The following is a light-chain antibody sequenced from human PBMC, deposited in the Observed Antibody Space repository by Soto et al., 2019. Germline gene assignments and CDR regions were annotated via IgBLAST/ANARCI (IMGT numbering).Light chain of an antibody. CDR1: SSDVGGYNY. CDR2: EVS. CDR3: SSYAGSNHYV. J-gene: IGLJ1*01. Sequence: LTQPPSASGSPGRSVTISCTGTSSDVGGYNYVSWYQQHPGKAPKLMIYEVSKRPSGVPDRFSGSKSGNTASLTVSGLQAEDEADYYCSSYAGSNHYVFGTGTKVTVL. V-gene: IGLV2-8*01.